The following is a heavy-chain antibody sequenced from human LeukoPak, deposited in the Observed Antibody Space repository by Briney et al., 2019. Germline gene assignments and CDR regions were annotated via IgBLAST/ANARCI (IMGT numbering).Heavy chain of an antibody. D-gene: IGHD6-13*01. CDR3: ARGGVAAGFDY. Sequence: GRSLRLSCAASGFTFSSYGMQWVRQAPGKGLEWVAVIWYDGSNKYYADSVKGRFTISRDNSKNTLYLQMNSLRAEDTAVYYCARGGVAAGFDYWGQGTLVTVSS. J-gene: IGHJ4*02. V-gene: IGHV3-33*01. CDR2: IWYDGSNK. CDR1: GFTFSSYG.